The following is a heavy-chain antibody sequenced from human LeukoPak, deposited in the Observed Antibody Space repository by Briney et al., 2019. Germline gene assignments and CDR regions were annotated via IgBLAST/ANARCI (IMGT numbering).Heavy chain of an antibody. Sequence: SETLSLTCTVSGGSISSYYWSWIRQPPRKGLEWIGYIHYTGSTNYNPSLKSRVTISVDTSKNQFSLKLSSVTAADTAVYYCARVGEGYGSGRRENYYYYYMDVWGKGTTVTISS. CDR3: ARVGEGYGSGRRENYYYYYMDV. CDR1: GGSISSYY. J-gene: IGHJ6*03. CDR2: IHYTGST. D-gene: IGHD3-10*01. V-gene: IGHV4-59*01.